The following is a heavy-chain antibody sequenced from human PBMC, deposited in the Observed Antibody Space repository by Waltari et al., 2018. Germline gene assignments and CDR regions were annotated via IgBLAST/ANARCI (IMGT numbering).Heavy chain of an antibody. J-gene: IGHJ4*02. V-gene: IGHV3-21*01. CDR1: GFTFSSYS. CDR3: ARGRGWFGEQLDY. CDR2: ISSSSSYI. Sequence: EVQLVESGGGLVKPGGSLRLSCAASGFTFSSYSMNWVRQAPGKGLEWVSSISSSSSYIYYAYSVKGRFTSSRDNAKNSLYLQMNSLRAEDTAVYYCARGRGWFGEQLDYWGQGTLVTVSS. D-gene: IGHD3-10*01.